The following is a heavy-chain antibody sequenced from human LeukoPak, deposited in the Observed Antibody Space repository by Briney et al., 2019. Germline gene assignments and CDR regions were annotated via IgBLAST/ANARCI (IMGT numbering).Heavy chain of an antibody. D-gene: IGHD4-17*01. CDR3: ASVNDYGDPLPRYMDV. CDR1: GGSFSGYY. Sequence: SETLSLTCAVYGGSFSGYYWGWIRQPPGKGLEWIASTYYRGTTYYNPSLKSRVTISLDTSKNQVSLKLSSVTAADTAVYYCASVNDYGDPLPRYMDVWGKGTTVTISS. J-gene: IGHJ6*03. V-gene: IGHV4-34*01. CDR2: TYYRGTT.